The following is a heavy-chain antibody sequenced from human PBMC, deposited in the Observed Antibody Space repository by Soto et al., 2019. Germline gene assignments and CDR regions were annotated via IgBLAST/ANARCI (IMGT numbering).Heavy chain of an antibody. CDR3: ARNRPYSSGYSQDY. CDR1: GGSVSSYY. CDR2: IYYSGST. V-gene: IGHV4-59*02. D-gene: IGHD3-22*01. Sequence: PSETLSLTCTVSGGSVSSYYWSWIRQPPGKGLEWIGYIYYSGSTNYNPSLKSRVTISVDTSKNQFSLKLSSVTAADTAVYYCARNRPYSSGYSQDYWGQGTLVTVSS. J-gene: IGHJ4*02.